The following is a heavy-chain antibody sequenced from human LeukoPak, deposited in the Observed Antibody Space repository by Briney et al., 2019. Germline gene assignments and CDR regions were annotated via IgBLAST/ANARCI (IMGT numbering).Heavy chain of an antibody. CDR2: ISGSGDST. CDR1: GFTFSSYA. V-gene: IGHV3-23*01. Sequence: SGGSLRLSCAASGFTFSSYAMSWVRQAPGKGLECVSAISGSGDSTYYADSVKGRFTISRDNSKNTLYLQMNSLRAEDTAVYYCANHLMGGATNTLVDYWGQGTLVTVSS. J-gene: IGHJ4*02. CDR3: ANHLMGGATNTLVDY. D-gene: IGHD1-26*01.